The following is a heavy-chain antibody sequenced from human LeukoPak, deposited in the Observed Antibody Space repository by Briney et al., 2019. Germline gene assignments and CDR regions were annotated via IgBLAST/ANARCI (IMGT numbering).Heavy chain of an antibody. CDR3: ARDKDDPWGIVVVTPDY. D-gene: IGHD3-22*01. J-gene: IGHJ4*02. V-gene: IGHV3-21*01. CDR2: VSTSSSYI. CDR1: GFTFSSYS. Sequence: GGSLRLSCAASGFTFSSYSMNWVRQAPGEGLEWVSSVSTSSSYIYYADSVKGRFTISRDNAKNSLYLQMNSLRAEDTAVYYCARDKDDPWGIVVVTPDYWGQGTLVTVSS.